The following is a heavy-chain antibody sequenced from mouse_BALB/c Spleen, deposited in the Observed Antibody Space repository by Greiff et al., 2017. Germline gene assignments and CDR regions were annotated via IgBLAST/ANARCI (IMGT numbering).Heavy chain of an antibody. J-gene: IGHJ3*01. CDR1: GFSLTSYG. CDR3: ARNRYDGGFAY. D-gene: IGHD2-14*01. V-gene: IGHV2-2*02. Sequence: VQLQQSGPGLVQPSQSLSITCTVSGFSLTSYGVHWVRQSPGKGLEWLGVIWSGGSTDYNAAFISRLSISKDNSKSQVFFKMNSLQANDTAIYYCARNRYDGGFAYWGQGTLVTVSA. CDR2: IWSGGST.